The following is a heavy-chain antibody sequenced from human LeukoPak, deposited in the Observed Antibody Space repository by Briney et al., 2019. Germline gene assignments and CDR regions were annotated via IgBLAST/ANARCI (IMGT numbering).Heavy chain of an antibody. V-gene: IGHV4-59*08. CDR1: GGSISSYY. J-gene: IGHJ6*02. Sequence: SETLSLTCTVSGGSISSYYWSWIRQPPGKGLEWIGYIYYSGSTNYNPSLKSRVTISVDTSKNQFSLKLSSVTAADTAVYYCARTLVRNYYYYYGMDVWGQGTTVTVSS. CDR2: IYYSGST. CDR3: ARTLVRNYYYYYGMDV. D-gene: IGHD3-10*01.